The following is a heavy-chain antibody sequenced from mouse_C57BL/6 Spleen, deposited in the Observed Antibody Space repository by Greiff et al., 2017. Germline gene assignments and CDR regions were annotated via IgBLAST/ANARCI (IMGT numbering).Heavy chain of an antibody. Sequence: DVQLVESGGDLVKPGGSLKLSCAASGFTFSSYGMSWVRQTPDKRLEWVATISSGGSYTYYPDSVKGRFTITRDNAKSTLYLQMSSLKSEDTAMYYCARRGMDYWGQGTSVTVSS. V-gene: IGHV5-6*01. CDR3: ARRGMDY. CDR2: ISSGGSYT. CDR1: GFTFSSYG. J-gene: IGHJ4*01.